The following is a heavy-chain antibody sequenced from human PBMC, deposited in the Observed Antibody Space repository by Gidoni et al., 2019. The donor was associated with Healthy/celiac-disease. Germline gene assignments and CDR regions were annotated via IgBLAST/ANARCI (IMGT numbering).Heavy chain of an antibody. V-gene: IGHV3-23*01. D-gene: IGHD3-22*01. CDR3: AKKFTMIVVEALKIDY. CDR2: ISGSGGST. Sequence: EVQLLESGGGLVQPGGSLRLSCAASGFTFSSYAMSWVRQAPGKGLGWVSAISGSGGSTYYADSVKGRFTISRDNSKNTLYLQMNSLRAEDTAVYYCAKKFTMIVVEALKIDYWGQGTLVTVSS. CDR1: GFTFSSYA. J-gene: IGHJ4*02.